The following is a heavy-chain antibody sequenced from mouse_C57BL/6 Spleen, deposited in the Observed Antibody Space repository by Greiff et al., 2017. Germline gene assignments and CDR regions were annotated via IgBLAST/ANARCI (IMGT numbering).Heavy chain of an antibody. V-gene: IGHV14-1*01. D-gene: IGHD3-2*02. CDR1: GFNIKDYY. Sequence: EVQLQQSGAELVRPGASVKLSCTASGFNIKDYYMHWVKQRPEQGLEWIGRIDPEDGDTEYAPKFQCKATMTADTSSNTAYLQLSSLTSEDTAVYYCTTHSSGSHFDYWGQGTTLTVSS. J-gene: IGHJ2*01. CDR2: IDPEDGDT. CDR3: TTHSSGSHFDY.